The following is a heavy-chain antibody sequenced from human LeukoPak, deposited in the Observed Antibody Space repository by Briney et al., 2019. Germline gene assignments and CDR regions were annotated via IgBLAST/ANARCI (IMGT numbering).Heavy chain of an antibody. D-gene: IGHD3-22*01. Sequence: SETLSLTCTVSGGFISSSSYYWGWIRQPPGKGLEWIGSIYYSGSTYYNPSLKSRVTISVDTSKNQFSLKLSSVTAADTAVYYCARPGLYYYDSSGTAFDIWGQGTMVTVSS. CDR3: ARPGLYYYDSSGTAFDI. CDR2: IYYSGST. J-gene: IGHJ3*02. CDR1: GGFISSSSYY. V-gene: IGHV4-39*01.